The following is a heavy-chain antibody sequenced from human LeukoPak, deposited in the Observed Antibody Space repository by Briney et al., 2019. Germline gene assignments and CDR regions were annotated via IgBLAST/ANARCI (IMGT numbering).Heavy chain of an antibody. CDR2: ISSSSSYI. CDR1: GFTFSSYN. CDR3: ARDLGVTWVFDY. V-gene: IGHV3-21*01. Sequence: GGSLRLSRAASGFTFSSYNMNWVRQAPGKGLEWVSSISSSSSYIYYADSVKGRFTISRDNAKNSLFLQMNSLRAEDTAVYYCARDLGVTWVFDYWGQGTLVTVSS. D-gene: IGHD1-26*01. J-gene: IGHJ4*02.